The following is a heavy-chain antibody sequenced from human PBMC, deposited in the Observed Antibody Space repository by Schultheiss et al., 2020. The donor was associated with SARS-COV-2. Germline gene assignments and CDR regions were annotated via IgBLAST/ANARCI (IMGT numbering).Heavy chain of an antibody. CDR3: VKGRFGELSRYYFDY. J-gene: IGHJ4*02. CDR1: GFTFSSYS. Sequence: GGSLRLSCAASGFTFSSYSMNWVRQAPGKGLEWVAVISYDGSNKYYADSVKGRFTISRDNSKNTLYLQMSSLRAEDTAVYYCVKGRFGELSRYYFDYWGQGTLVTVSS. CDR2: ISYDGSNK. D-gene: IGHD3-10*01. V-gene: IGHV3-30*18.